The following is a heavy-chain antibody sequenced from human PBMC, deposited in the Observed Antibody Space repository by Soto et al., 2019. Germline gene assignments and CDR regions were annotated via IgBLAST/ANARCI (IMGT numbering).Heavy chain of an antibody. CDR1: GGSISSGDYY. V-gene: IGHV4-30-4*01. CDR2: IYYSGST. Sequence: QVQLQESGPGLVKPSQTLSLTCTVSGGSISSGDYYWSWIRQPPGKGLEWIGYIYYSGSTYYNPSLKSRVTISVDTSKNQFSLKLISVTAADTAVYYCARELIVATTHAAYFDYWGQGTLVTVSS. D-gene: IGHD5-12*01. J-gene: IGHJ4*02. CDR3: ARELIVATTHAAYFDY.